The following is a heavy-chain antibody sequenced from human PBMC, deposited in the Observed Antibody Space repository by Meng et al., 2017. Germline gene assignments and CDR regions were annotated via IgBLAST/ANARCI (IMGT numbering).Heavy chain of an antibody. D-gene: IGHD6-13*01. J-gene: IGHJ4*02. Sequence: SGPTLVKPTHTLSLTCTFSGFSLSTSGGGVGWIRQPPGKALEWLAVMYWDGDKRYSTSLKSRLTITKDTSNNQVVLTMTTMDHVDTATYYCAHVKFRYISSWYTDYWGQGTLVTVSS. CDR1: GFSLSTSGGG. CDR3: AHVKFRYISSWYTDY. CDR2: MYWDGDK. V-gene: IGHV2-5*02.